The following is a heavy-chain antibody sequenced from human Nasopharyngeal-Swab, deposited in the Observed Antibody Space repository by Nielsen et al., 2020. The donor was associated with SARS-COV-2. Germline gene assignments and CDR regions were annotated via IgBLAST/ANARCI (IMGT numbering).Heavy chain of an antibody. V-gene: IGHV3-48*03. Sequence: GESLKISCAASGFTFSSYEMNWVRQAPGKGLEWVSYISSSGSTIYYADSVKGRFTISRDNAENSLYLQMNSLRAEDTAVYYCARVGLHYYDSSGPFDYWGQGTLVTVSS. CDR1: GFTFSSYE. J-gene: IGHJ4*02. CDR3: ARVGLHYYDSSGPFDY. D-gene: IGHD3-22*01. CDR2: ISSSGSTI.